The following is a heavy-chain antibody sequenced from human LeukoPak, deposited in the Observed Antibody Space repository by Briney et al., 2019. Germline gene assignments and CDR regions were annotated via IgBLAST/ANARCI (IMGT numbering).Heavy chain of an antibody. J-gene: IGHJ3*02. CDR3: GRDAITGIIVVHAFDI. Sequence: GGSLRLSCAASGFTFSSYNMNWVRQAPGKGLEWVSYISSSSSTIYYADSVKGRFTISRDNAKNSLYLQMNSLRDEDTAVYYCGRDAITGIIVVHAFDIWGQGTMVTVSS. CDR2: ISSSSSTI. D-gene: IGHD1-20*01. CDR1: GFTFSSYN. V-gene: IGHV3-48*02.